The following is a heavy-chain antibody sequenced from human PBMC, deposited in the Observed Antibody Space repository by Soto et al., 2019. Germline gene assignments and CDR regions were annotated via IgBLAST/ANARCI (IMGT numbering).Heavy chain of an antibody. CDR1: GGSLRGYA. J-gene: IGHJ6*02. CDR3: AREKNPMAPDYFYSGMDV. CDR2: VYSGGGT. V-gene: IGHV4-59*01. D-gene: IGHD3-9*01. Sequence: SETLSLTCTFSGGSLRGYAWSWIRQSPGKGLEWIGYVYSGGGTNYSPSFMGRVTISVDTTDNQFSLKLNSVTAADTAVYYCAREKNPMAPDYFYSGMDVWGQGTMVTVSS.